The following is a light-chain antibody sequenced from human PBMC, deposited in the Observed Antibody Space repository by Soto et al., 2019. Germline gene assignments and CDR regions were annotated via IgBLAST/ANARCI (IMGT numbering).Light chain of an antibody. V-gene: IGKV3-20*01. CDR1: QSVSSIY. CDR2: GAS. CDR3: QQFGTSPPST. J-gene: IGKJ5*01. Sequence: EIVLTQSPGTLSLSPGERATLSCRASQSVSSIYFAWYQQKPGQAPRLLIYGASSRATGIPDRFSGIGSGSDFSLTISRLEPEVFAVYYWQQFGTSPPSTFGHGTRLEIK.